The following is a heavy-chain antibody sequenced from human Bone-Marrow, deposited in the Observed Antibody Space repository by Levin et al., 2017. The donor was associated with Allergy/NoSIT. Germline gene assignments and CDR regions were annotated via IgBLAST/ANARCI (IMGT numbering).Heavy chain of an antibody. CDR3: ASLRGPPYDFWSGYYVGREYGMDV. D-gene: IGHD3-3*01. J-gene: IGHJ6*02. Sequence: SETLSLTCTVSGGSVSSGSYYWSWIRQPPGKGLEWIGYIYYSGSTNYNPSLKSRVTISVDTSKNQFSLKLSSVTAADTAVYYCASLRGPPYDFWSGYYVGREYGMDVWGQGTTATVSS. V-gene: IGHV4-61*01. CDR1: GGSVSSGSYY. CDR2: IYYSGST.